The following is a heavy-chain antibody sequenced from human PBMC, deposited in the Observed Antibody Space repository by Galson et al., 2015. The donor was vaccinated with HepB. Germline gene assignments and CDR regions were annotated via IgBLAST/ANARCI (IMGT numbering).Heavy chain of an antibody. J-gene: IGHJ4*02. D-gene: IGHD3-3*01. CDR3: AKDPGDFWSATRDY. CDR1: GFTFSSYA. Sequence: SLRLSCAASGFTFSSYAMSWVRQAPGKGLEWVSAISGSGGSTYYADSVKGRFTISRDNSKNTLYLQMNSLRAEDTAVYYCAKDPGDFWSATRDYWDQGTLVTVSS. V-gene: IGHV3-23*01. CDR2: ISGSGGST.